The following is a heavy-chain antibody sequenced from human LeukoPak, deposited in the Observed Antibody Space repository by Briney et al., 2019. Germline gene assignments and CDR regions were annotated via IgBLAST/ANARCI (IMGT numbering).Heavy chain of an antibody. Sequence: SETLSLTCTVSGGSISSYYWSWIRQPPGKGLEWIGYIYYSGSTNYNPSLKSRVTISVDTSKNQFSLKLSSVTAADTAVYYCARAGSHSYGSEGFDYWGQGTLVTVSS. D-gene: IGHD5-18*01. CDR3: ARAGSHSYGSEGFDY. CDR1: GGSISSYY. J-gene: IGHJ4*02. CDR2: IYYSGST. V-gene: IGHV4-59*01.